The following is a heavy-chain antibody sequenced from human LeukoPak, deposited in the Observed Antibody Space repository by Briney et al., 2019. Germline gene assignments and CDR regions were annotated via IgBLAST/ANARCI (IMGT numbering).Heavy chain of an antibody. Sequence: GGSLRLSCAASEFTFSSYWMPWVRHAPGKGLVWVSRIYSDGSITTYTDSVKGRFTISRDNAKNTLYLHMNSLRAEDTAVYYCARAPPSSGYAYHFDIWGQGTMVTVSS. J-gene: IGHJ3*02. V-gene: IGHV3-74*03. CDR2: IYSDGSIT. CDR3: ARAPPSSGYAYHFDI. D-gene: IGHD5-18*01. CDR1: EFTFSSYW.